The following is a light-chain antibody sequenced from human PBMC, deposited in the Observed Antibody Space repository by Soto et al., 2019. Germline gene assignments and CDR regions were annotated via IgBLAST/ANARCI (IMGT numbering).Light chain of an antibody. CDR3: RSYTSTATWV. V-gene: IGLV2-14*01. CDR2: EVT. Sequence: QSALTQPDSVSGSPGQSITISCTGTSSYFGGFEYVSWYQQHPGKAPTLMIYEVTNRPSGVSDRFSGSKSGNTASLTISGLQAEDEADYYCRSYTSTATWVFGGVPKLNVL. CDR1: SSYFGGFEY. J-gene: IGLJ3*02.